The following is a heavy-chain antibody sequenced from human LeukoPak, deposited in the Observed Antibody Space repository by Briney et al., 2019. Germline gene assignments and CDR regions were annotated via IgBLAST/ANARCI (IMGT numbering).Heavy chain of an antibody. CDR3: AKTLHRFGELLGGDFDY. V-gene: IGHV3-9*01. CDR1: GFTFDDYA. CDR2: ITWNSGSI. Sequence: GGSLRLSCAASGFTFDDYAMHWVRQAPGKGLEWVSGITWNSGSIGYADSVKGRFTISRDNAKNSLYLQMNSLRAEDTALYYCAKTLHRFGELLGGDFDYWGQGTLVTVSS. J-gene: IGHJ4*02. D-gene: IGHD3-10*01.